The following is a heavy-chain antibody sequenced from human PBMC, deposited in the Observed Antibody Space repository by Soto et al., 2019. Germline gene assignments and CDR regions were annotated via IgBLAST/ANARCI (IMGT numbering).Heavy chain of an antibody. CDR3: ARSFSEAAPREYFDY. Sequence: QVQLVESGGGVVQPGRSLRLSCAASGFTFSSYGMHWVRQAPGKGLEWVAVISYDGSNKYYADSVKGRFTISRDNSKNTLYLQRNSLRAEDTAVYYCARSFSEAAPREYFDYWGQGTLVTVSS. D-gene: IGHD6-13*01. V-gene: IGHV3-30*03. CDR1: GFTFSSYG. CDR2: ISYDGSNK. J-gene: IGHJ4*02.